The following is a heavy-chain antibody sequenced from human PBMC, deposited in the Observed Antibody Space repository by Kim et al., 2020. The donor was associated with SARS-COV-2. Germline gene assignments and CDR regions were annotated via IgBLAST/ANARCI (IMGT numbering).Heavy chain of an antibody. J-gene: IGHJ6*02. CDR3: ARDSPIFGVVIQKTPSYYYYYGMDV. CDR2: ISAYNGNT. D-gene: IGHD3-3*01. Sequence: ASVKVSCKASGYTFTSYGISWVRQAPGQGLEWMGWISAYNGNTNYAQKLQGRVTMTTDTSTSTAYMELRSLRSDDTAVYYCARDSPIFGVVIQKTPSYYYYYGMDVWGQGTTVTVSS. CDR1: GYTFTSYG. V-gene: IGHV1-18*04.